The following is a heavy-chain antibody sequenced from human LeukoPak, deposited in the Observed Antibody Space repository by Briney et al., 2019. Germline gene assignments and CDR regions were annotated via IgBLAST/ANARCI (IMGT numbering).Heavy chain of an antibody. D-gene: IGHD3-22*01. V-gene: IGHV1-2*02. J-gene: IGHJ4*02. CDR1: GYTFTGYY. CDR3: ARVRDYYDSSGYRGRIEFDY. Sequence: ASVKVSCKASGYTFTGYYMHWVRQAPGQGLEWMGWINPNSGGTNYAQKFQGRVTMTRDTSISTAYMELSRLRSDGTAVYYCARVRDYYDSSGYRGRIEFDYWGQGTLVTVSS. CDR2: INPNSGGT.